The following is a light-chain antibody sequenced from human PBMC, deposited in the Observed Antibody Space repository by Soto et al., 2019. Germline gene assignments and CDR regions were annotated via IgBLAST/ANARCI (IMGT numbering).Light chain of an antibody. CDR1: SSNIGAGYD. Sequence: QSVLTQPPSVSGAPGQRVTISCTGSSSNIGAGYDVHWYQQLPGTAPKLLIYGNSNRPSGVPDRFSGSKSGTSASLAITGLQAEDEADYYCQSYARRLSLLYVFGIWTTVTVL. V-gene: IGLV1-40*01. CDR3: QSYARRLSLLYV. CDR2: GNS. J-gene: IGLJ1*01.